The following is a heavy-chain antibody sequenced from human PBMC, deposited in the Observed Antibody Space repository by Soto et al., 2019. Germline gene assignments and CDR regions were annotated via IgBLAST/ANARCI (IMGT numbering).Heavy chain of an antibody. CDR2: INPSGGST. D-gene: IGHD3-16*01. J-gene: IGHJ4*02. V-gene: IGHV1-46*01. CDR3: AREGLGLRLGSLRRALDY. CDR1: GYTFTSYY. Sequence: ASVKVSFKASGYTFTSYYMHWVRQAPGQGLEWMGIINPSGGSTSYAQKFQGRVTMTRDTSTSTVYMELSSLRSEDTAVYYCAREGLGLRLGSLRRALDYWGQGTLVTVSS.